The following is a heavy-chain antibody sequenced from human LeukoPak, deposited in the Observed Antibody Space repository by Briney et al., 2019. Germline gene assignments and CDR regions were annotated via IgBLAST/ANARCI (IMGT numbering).Heavy chain of an antibody. D-gene: IGHD6-13*01. CDR2: IYHSGST. CDR1: GYSISSGYY. V-gene: IGHV4-38-2*01. J-gene: IGHJ4*02. Sequence: SETLSLTCAVSGYSISSGYYCGWIRQPPGKGLEWIGSIYHSGSTYYNPSLKSRVTISVDTSKNQFSLKLSSVTAADTAVYYCARQVDSSSWLDYWGQGTLVTVSS. CDR3: ARQVDSSSWLDY.